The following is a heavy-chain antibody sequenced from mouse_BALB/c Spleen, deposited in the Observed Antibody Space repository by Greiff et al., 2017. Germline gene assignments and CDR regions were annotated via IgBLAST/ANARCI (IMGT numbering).Heavy chain of an antibody. V-gene: IGHV5-6-4*01. J-gene: IGHJ2*01. Sequence: EVKLVESGGGLVQPGGSRKLSCAASGFTFSSFGMHWVRQAPEKGLEWVATISSGGSYTYYPDSVKGRFTISRDNAKNTLYLQMSSLKSEDTAMYYCTRADGYFDYWGQGTTLTVSS. D-gene: IGHD2-3*01. CDR2: ISSGGSYT. CDR1: GFTFSSFG. CDR3: TRADGYFDY.